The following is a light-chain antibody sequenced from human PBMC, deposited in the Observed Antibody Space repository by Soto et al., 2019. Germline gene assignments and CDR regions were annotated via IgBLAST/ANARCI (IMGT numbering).Light chain of an antibody. CDR1: QSVLYSSNNKNY. V-gene: IGKV4-1*01. CDR2: WAS. CDR3: QQYYTTPLT. Sequence: DIVMTQSPDSLAVSLGERATINCKSSQSVLYSSNNKNYLAWYQLKPGQPPKLLIYWASTRESGVPERLSGSESGTDFTLTISSLQAEDVAIYYCQQYYTTPLTFGGGTRVEIK. J-gene: IGKJ4*01.